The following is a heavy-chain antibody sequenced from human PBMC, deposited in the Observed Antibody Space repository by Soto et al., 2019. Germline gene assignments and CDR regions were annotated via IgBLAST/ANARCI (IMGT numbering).Heavy chain of an antibody. CDR3: ARAYCDSSGYYFFDY. D-gene: IGHD3-22*01. J-gene: IGHJ4*02. V-gene: IGHV1-69*01. CDR1: GGTFSSYA. CDR2: IIPIFGTA. Sequence: SVKVYCRASGGTFSSYAISWVRQAPGQGLEWMGGIIPIFGTANYAQKFQGRVTITADESTSTAYMELSSLRSEDTAVYYCARAYCDSSGYYFFDYWGQGTLVTVSS.